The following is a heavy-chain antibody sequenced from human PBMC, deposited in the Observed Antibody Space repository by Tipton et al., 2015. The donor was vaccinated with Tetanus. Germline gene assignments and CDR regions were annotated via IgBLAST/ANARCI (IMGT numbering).Heavy chain of an antibody. CDR3: ARDHGITWGGMGYYYGMDV. D-gene: IGHD3-16*01. J-gene: IGHJ6*02. V-gene: IGHV4-61*08. CDR2: ISASGST. CDR1: GGSLRSGDHY. Sequence: TLSLTCTVSGGSLRSGDHYWSWIRQPPGKGLEWLAYISASGSTNSNYSLKSRITISRDTSKNQSSLRLSSVTAADTAVYYCARDHGITWGGMGYYYGMDVWGQGTTVTVSS.